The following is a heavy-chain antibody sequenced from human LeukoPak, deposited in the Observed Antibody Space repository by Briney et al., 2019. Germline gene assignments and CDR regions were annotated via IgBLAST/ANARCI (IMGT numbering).Heavy chain of an antibody. CDR2: ISGNGGST. D-gene: IGHD4-17*01. Sequence: SGGSLRLSCAASGFTFSSYAMSWVRQAPGKGLEWVSAISGNGGSTYYADSVKGRFTISRDNSKNTLYLQMNSLRAEDAAVYYCAKDREIGYGDYYYYYGMDVWGQGTTVTVSS. CDR3: AKDREIGYGDYYYYYGMDV. CDR1: GFTFSSYA. V-gene: IGHV3-23*01. J-gene: IGHJ6*02.